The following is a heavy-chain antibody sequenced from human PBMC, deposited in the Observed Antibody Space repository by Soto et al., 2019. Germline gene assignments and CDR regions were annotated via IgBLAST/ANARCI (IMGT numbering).Heavy chain of an antibody. Sequence: SXKVSFKASGYTXNSYGSRLVRQAPGQGLEWMGWISAYNGNTNYAQKLQGRVKMNTDTSTSTAEMELRSLRSDDTAVYYCERDHNGLPLRFSKYGMDVWGQGTTGTVS. D-gene: IGHD3-3*01. V-gene: IGHV1-18*01. CDR2: ISAYNGNT. CDR3: ERDHNGLPLRFSKYGMDV. CDR1: GYTXNSYG. J-gene: IGHJ6*02.